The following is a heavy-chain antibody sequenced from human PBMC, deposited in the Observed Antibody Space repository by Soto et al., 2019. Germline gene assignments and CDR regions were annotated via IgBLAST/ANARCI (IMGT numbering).Heavy chain of an antibody. D-gene: IGHD2-21*01. CDR2: ISVYNGKT. Sequence: QVQLVQSGAEVKKPGASVKVSGKASGSTFTSYGISWVRQAPGQGLEWMGLISVYNGKTTYAQRFKGRVTMTTDTSTSTAYMELRSLSSYDTAVYSWARDECVVVNAFDAFDIWGQGTMVTVSS. CDR1: GSTFTSYG. V-gene: IGHV1-18*01. CDR3: ARDECVVVNAFDAFDI. J-gene: IGHJ3*02.